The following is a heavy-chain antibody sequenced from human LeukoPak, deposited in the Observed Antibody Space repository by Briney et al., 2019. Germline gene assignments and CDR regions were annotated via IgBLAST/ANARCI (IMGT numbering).Heavy chain of an antibody. D-gene: IGHD6-13*01. CDR3: ARVVGSSWYDY. Sequence: GGSLRLSCAASGFTFSSYAMHWVRQAPGKGMEYVSAISSNGGSTYYANSVKGRFTISRDNSKNTLYLQMGSLRAEDMAVYYCARVVGSSWYDYWGQGTLVTVSS. J-gene: IGHJ4*02. CDR2: ISSNGGST. V-gene: IGHV3-64*01. CDR1: GFTFSSYA.